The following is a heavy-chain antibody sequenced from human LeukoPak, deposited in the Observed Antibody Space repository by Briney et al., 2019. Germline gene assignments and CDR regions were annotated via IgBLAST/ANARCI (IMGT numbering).Heavy chain of an antibody. Sequence: ASVKVSCKASRYTFTGYYMHWVRQAPGEGLEWMGWINPNSGGTKYAQKFQGRVTMTRDTSISTAYMELSRLRSDDTAVYYCARVRYRLAETYIDYWGQGTLVTVSS. D-gene: IGHD3-16*01. V-gene: IGHV1-2*02. J-gene: IGHJ4*02. CDR1: RYTFTGYY. CDR3: ARVRYRLAETYIDY. CDR2: INPNSGGT.